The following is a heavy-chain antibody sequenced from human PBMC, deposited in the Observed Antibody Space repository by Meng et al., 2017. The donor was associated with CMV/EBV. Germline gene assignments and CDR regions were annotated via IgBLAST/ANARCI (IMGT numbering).Heavy chain of an antibody. Sequence: ASVKVSCKASGYTFTSYYMHWVRQAPGQGLEWMGIINPSGGSTSYAQKFQGRVTMTRDTSTSTVYMELSSLRSEDTAVYYCARDYAGVAAAGSLSYYFDYWGQGTLVTVSS. V-gene: IGHV1-46*01. CDR2: INPSGGST. J-gene: IGHJ4*02. D-gene: IGHD6-13*01. CDR3: ARDYAGVAAAGSLSYYFDY. CDR1: GYTFTSYY.